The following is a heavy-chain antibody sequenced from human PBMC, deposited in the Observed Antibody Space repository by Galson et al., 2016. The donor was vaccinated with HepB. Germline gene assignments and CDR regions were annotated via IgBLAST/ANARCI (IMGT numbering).Heavy chain of an antibody. J-gene: IGHJ2*01. CDR2: ISSSTSYI. CDR1: GFTFDRYN. Sequence: SLRLSCAASGFTFDRYNMNWVRQAPGKGLEWVSFISSSTSYISYADSVKGRFTVSRDNARNSVYLQMNSLRAEDTALYYCARDDEYGYGYYWFFDLWGRGTHVTVSS. CDR3: ARDDEYGYGYYWFFDL. V-gene: IGHV3-21*01. D-gene: IGHD5-18*01.